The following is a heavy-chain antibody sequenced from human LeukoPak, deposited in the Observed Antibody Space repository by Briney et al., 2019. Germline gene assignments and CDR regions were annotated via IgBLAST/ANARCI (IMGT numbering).Heavy chain of an antibody. D-gene: IGHD2-2*01. J-gene: IGHJ4*02. CDR2: WHFASNK. Sequence: GGSLRLSCVTSGFIFSSYGIHWVRQAPGKGLEWVAWHFASNKYYAESVRVRFTMSRDNSKSTLYLQMDSLRVEDTAVYYCARDLCSTTSCFDYWGQGTLVSVSS. CDR1: GFIFSSYG. CDR3: ARDLCSTTSCFDY. V-gene: IGHV3-33*01.